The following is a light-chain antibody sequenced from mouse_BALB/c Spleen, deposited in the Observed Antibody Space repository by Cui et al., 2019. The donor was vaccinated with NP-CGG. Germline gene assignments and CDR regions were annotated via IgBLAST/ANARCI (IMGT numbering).Light chain of an antibody. Sequence: QAVVTQETAISTSPGETVTLTCRSSTGAVTTSNYANWVQEKPDNLFTGLIGGTNNRAPGIPARFSGYLIGDKAALTITGAQTEDEAIYFCALWYSNHWVFGGGTKLTVL. CDR3: ALWYSNHWV. V-gene: IGLV1*01. CDR1: TGAVTTSNY. J-gene: IGLJ1*01. CDR2: GTN.